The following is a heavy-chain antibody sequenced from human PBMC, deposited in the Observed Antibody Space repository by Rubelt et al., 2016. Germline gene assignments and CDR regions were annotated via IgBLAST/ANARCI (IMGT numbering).Heavy chain of an antibody. CDR1: GGSISDYH. V-gene: IGHV4-59*12. J-gene: IGHJ4*02. D-gene: IGHD6-19*01. Sequence: QVQLQESGPGLVKPSETLSLTCTVSGGSISDYHWSWIRQPPGKGLEWIGEISHSGSTNYNPALKRRVTISADASKNDFSLRLSSVTAADTAVYYCARGRVSSGWYRDYWGQGTLVIVSS. CDR2: ISHSGST. CDR3: ARGRVSSGWYRDY.